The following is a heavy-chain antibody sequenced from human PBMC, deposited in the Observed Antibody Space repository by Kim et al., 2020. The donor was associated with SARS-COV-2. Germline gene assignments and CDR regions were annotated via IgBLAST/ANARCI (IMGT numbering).Heavy chain of an antibody. CDR1: GFTFDTYA. J-gene: IGHJ6*02. V-gene: IGHV3-23*01. Sequence: GGSLRHSCVASGFTFDTYAMSWVRQAPGKGLEWVSVISGGGVNKFYADSVRGRFTISRDNSKNTLYLQMNSLRDEDTALYYCAKMVVMDAYNYYYYYGMDVWGQGSTVTVSS. CDR3: AKMVVMDAYNYYYYYGMDV. CDR2: ISGGGVNK. D-gene: IGHD3-22*01.